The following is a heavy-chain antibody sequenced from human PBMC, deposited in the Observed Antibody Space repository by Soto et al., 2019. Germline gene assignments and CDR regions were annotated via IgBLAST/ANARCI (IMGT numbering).Heavy chain of an antibody. CDR1: GGSISSGGYS. Sequence: PSETLSLTCAVSGGSISSGGYSWSWIRQPPGKGLEWIGYIYYSGSTNYNPSLKSRVTISVDTSKNQFSLKLSSVTAADTAVYYCAGQFGSGGACFNCSAPGGNGTLVTAPS. V-gene: IGHV4-61*08. CDR2: IYYSGST. D-gene: IGHD2-21*02. CDR3: AGQFGSGGACFNCSAP. J-gene: IGHJ5*02.